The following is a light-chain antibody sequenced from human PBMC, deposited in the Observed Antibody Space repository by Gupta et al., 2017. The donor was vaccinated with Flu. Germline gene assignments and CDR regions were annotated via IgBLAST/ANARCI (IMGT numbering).Light chain of an antibody. Sequence: SINISCTGTSTDVGVYTYVFWYQKHQGNAPNLMIYDVSYGGSGVPHRFSVYKSGNTASLTISGLQAEDEADYYCPSYESNTTVVFGGGTKLTVL. CDR2: DVS. J-gene: IGLJ2*01. CDR3: PSYESNTTVV. V-gene: IGLV2-14*03. CDR1: STDVGVYTY.